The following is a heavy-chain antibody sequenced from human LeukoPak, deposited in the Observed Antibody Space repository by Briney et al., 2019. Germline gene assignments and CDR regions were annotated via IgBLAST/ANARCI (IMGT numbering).Heavy chain of an antibody. J-gene: IGHJ4*02. CDR1: GFTVSSIH. Sequence: PGGSLRLSCAASGFTVSSIHMVWVRQAPGKGLEWVSVTYTGGNSYYADSVRGRFTISRDNSENTVYLQMNNLRGEDTAIYYCAGRITGYSSGYVFWGQGTLVTVSP. CDR2: TYTGGNS. CDR3: AGRITGYSSGYVF. V-gene: IGHV3-53*01. D-gene: IGHD5-18*01.